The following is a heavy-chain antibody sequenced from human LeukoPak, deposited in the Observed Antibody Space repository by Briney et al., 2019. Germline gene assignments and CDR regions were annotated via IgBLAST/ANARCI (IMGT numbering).Heavy chain of an antibody. Sequence: SETLSLTCTVSGGSISSGRDYWSWVRQPAGKGLEWIVRIYFRGSTNYNPSLKSRITISIKTTRNQYSLKLNSVTAADTAVYYCAKSNGYGLVDIWGQGTMVTVPS. V-gene: IGHV4-61*02. J-gene: IGHJ3*02. CDR3: AKSNGYGLVDI. D-gene: IGHD3-10*01. CDR2: IYFRGST. CDR1: GGSISSGRDY.